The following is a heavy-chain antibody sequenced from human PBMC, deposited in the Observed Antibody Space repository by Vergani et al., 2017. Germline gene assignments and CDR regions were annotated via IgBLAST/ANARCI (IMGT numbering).Heavy chain of an antibody. CDR2: IYNSGNG. V-gene: IGHV4-39*01. Sequence: QMQLQESGPGLVKASETLSLTCTVSGDSIISRSYYWGWIRQPPGKGLEWIGSIYNSGNGDSSSSLKSRVTISADTSKNQFSLRLTSVTAADTAVYYCASGKYYXDSTSHFRGRYFDVWGRGTLVTVPS. J-gene: IGHJ2*01. CDR3: ASGKYYXDSTSHFRGRYFDV. CDR1: GDSIISRSYY. D-gene: IGHD3-16*01.